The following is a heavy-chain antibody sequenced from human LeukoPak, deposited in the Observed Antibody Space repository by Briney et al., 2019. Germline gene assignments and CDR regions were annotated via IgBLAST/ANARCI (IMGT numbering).Heavy chain of an antibody. V-gene: IGHV4-39*01. CDR1: GGSITSKNYY. Sequence: PSEALSLTCTVSGGSITSKNYYWGWIRQSPGKGLEWIGSIHYSGSSYYNPSLKSRVFISVYTSKSQFFLRVSSVTVADTAIYYCARQQGYYDFETATAFPPYYFDSWGQGTLVTSSS. D-gene: IGHD3-3*01. J-gene: IGHJ4*02. CDR3: ARQQGYYDFETATAFPPYYFDS. CDR2: IHYSGSS.